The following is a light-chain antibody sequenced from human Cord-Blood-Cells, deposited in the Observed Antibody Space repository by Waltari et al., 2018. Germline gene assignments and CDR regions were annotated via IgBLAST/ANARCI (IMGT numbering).Light chain of an antibody. CDR2: DAS. Sequence: DIQMTQSPYSLSASVGDRVTITCQASQDISNYLNWYQQKPGKAPKLLIYDASNLETGVPSRFSGSGSGTDFTFTISSLQPEDIATYYCQQYDNRMYTFGQGTKLEIK. CDR3: QQYDNRMYT. V-gene: IGKV1-33*01. J-gene: IGKJ2*01. CDR1: QDISNY.